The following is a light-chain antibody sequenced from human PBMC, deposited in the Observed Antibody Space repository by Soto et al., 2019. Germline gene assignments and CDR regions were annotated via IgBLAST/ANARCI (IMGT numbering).Light chain of an antibody. CDR3: QQRSNWAGT. Sequence: EIVLTQSPATLSLSPGERATLSCRASQSVSSYLAWYQQKPGQAPRLLIYDASNRATGIPARFSGSGSVTDFTLTISSLEPEDFAVYYCQQRSNWAGTFGPGTKVYI. CDR1: QSVSSY. CDR2: DAS. J-gene: IGKJ3*01. V-gene: IGKV3-11*01.